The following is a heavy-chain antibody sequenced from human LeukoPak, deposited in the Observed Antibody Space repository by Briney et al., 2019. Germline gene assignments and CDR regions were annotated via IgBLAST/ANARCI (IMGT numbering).Heavy chain of an antibody. D-gene: IGHD6-13*01. J-gene: IGHJ4*02. CDR1: GGSISSYY. CDR2: IYYSGST. CDR3: VRGGWAAAASMYYFDY. V-gene: IGHV4-59*01. Sequence: PSETLSLTCAVSGGSISSYYWSWIRQPPGKGLEWIGYIYYSGSTNYNPSLKSRVTISVDTFKNQFSLKLSSVTAADTAVYYCVRGGWAAAASMYYFDYWGQGTLVTVSS.